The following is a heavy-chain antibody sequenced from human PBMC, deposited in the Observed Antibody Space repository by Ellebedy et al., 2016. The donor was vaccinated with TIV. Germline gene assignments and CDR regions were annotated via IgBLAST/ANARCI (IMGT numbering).Heavy chain of an antibody. Sequence: PGGSLRLSCTVSGGSMSSYFWSWIRQPPGKGLEWIGYIHYSGSTKNNPSLKSRVTLSIDTSKNQFSLKLTTVTAADTAVYYCARTHYYDSSGFYHDAFDIWGQGTLVTVS. D-gene: IGHD3-22*01. CDR2: IHYSGST. CDR3: ARTHYYDSSGFYHDAFDI. CDR1: GGSMSSYF. V-gene: IGHV4-59*01. J-gene: IGHJ3*02.